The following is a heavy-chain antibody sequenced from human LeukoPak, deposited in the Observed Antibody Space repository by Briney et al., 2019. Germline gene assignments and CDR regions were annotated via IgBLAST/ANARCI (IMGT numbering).Heavy chain of an antibody. V-gene: IGHV1-18*01. Sequence: ASVKVSCKASGYTFITHGLTWVRQAPGQGLEWMGWISAYNGNTIYAQTLQDRLTMTTDTSASTAYMELRSLRSDDTAVYYCARGRLRYLDWTRTYSDYWGQGTLVTVSS. CDR3: ARGRLRYLDWTRTYSDY. J-gene: IGHJ4*02. D-gene: IGHD3-9*01. CDR2: ISAYNGNT. CDR1: GYTFITHG.